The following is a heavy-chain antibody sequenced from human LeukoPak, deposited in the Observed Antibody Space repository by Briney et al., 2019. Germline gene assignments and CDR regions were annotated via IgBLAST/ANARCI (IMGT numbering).Heavy chain of an antibody. Sequence: ASVKVSFKASGYTFIDYFIHWVRQAPGQGLEWMGWSNPNGGGTNYAQKFQGRVTLTRDTSSSTAYMEMSRLTSDDTAVFYCARESVHCSGGRCYAEIDYWGQGTLVTVSS. J-gene: IGHJ4*02. V-gene: IGHV1-2*02. CDR3: ARESVHCSGGRCYAEIDY. D-gene: IGHD2-15*01. CDR1: GYTFIDYF. CDR2: SNPNGGGT.